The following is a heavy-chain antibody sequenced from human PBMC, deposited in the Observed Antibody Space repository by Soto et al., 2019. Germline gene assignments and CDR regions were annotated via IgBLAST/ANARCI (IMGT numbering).Heavy chain of an antibody. Sequence: GESVKISCXGSGYSFTSYWIGWVRQMPGKGLEWMGIIYPGDSDTRYSPSFQGQVTISADKSISTAYLQWSSLKASDTAMYYCARQPAHCSSTSCYRHYYYGMDVWGQGTTVTVSS. V-gene: IGHV5-51*01. CDR2: IYPGDSDT. CDR1: GYSFTSYW. CDR3: ARQPAHCSSTSCYRHYYYGMDV. D-gene: IGHD2-2*01. J-gene: IGHJ6*02.